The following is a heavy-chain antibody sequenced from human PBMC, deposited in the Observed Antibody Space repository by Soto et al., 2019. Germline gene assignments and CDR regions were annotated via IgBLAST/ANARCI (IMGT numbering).Heavy chain of an antibody. D-gene: IGHD5-12*01. CDR3: TTVPVVATIPYYYYGMDV. Sequence: PGGSLRLSCAASGFTFSNAWMNWVRQAPGKGLEWVGRIKSKTDGGTTDYAAPVKGRFTISRDDSKNTLYLQMNSLKTEDTAVYYCTTVPVVATIPYYYYGMDVWGQGTTVTVSS. CDR1: GFTFSNAW. V-gene: IGHV3-15*07. J-gene: IGHJ6*02. CDR2: IKSKTDGGTT.